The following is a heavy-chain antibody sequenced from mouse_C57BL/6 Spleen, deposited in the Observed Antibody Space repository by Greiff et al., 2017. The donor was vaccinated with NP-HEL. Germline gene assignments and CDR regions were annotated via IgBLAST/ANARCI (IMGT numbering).Heavy chain of an antibody. CDR1: GFTFSSYA. CDR3: TRAGGNRYYYAMDY. Sequence: EVLLVESGEGLVKPGGSLKLSCAASGFTFSSYAMSWVRQTPEQRLEWVAYISSGGDYIYYADTVKGRFTISRDNARNTLYLQMSSLKSEDTAMYYCTRAGGNRYYYAMDYWGQGTSVTVSS. V-gene: IGHV5-9-1*02. D-gene: IGHD1-1*02. CDR2: ISSGGDYI. J-gene: IGHJ4*01.